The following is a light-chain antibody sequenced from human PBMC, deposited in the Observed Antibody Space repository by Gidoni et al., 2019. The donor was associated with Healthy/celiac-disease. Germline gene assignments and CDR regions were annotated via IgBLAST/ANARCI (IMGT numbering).Light chain of an antibody. J-gene: IGKJ1*01. V-gene: IGKV1-27*01. CDR1: QGISNY. CDR2: AAS. CDR3: QKYSRAPKT. Sequence: DIPMTQSPSSLSASVGDRLTITCRASQGISNYLAWYQQKPGKVPKLLIYAASTLQSGVPSRCGRSGSGTDITLTISSLQPEDVANYCWQKYSRAPKTFGQGTKVEIK.